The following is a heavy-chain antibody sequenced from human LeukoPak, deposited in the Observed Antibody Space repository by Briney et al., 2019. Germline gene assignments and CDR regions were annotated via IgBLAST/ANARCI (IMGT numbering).Heavy chain of an antibody. CDR1: GFTFSSYS. CDR3: ASGGLAVAGTLGYYYGMDV. Sequence: PGGSLRLSCAASGFTFSSYSMNWVRQAPGKGLEWVSSISSSTSYIYYADSVKGRFTISRDNPKNSLYLQLNSLRAEDTAVCFCASGGLAVAGTLGYYYGMDVWGQGTTVTVSS. J-gene: IGHJ6*02. V-gene: IGHV3-21*01. D-gene: IGHD6-19*01. CDR2: ISSSTSYI.